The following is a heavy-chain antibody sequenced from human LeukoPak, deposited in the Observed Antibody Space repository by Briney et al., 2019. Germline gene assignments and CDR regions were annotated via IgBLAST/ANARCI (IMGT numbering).Heavy chain of an antibody. CDR2: IYYSGST. CDR1: GGSISSYY. V-gene: IGHV4-59*01. Sequence: SETLSLTCTVSGGSISSYYWSWLRQPPGKGLEWIGYIYYSGSTNYNPSLKSRVTISVDTSKNQFSLKLSSVTAADTAVYYCARRGYYDSSGYPPSYYFDYWGQGTLVTVSS. J-gene: IGHJ4*02. CDR3: ARRGYYDSSGYPPSYYFDY. D-gene: IGHD3-22*01.